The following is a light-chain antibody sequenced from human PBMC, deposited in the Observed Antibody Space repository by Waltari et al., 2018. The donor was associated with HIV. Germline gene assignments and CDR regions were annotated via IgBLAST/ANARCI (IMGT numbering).Light chain of an antibody. CDR2: GAT. CDR1: QNITHY. Sequence: DIQMAQPPSSLSASIGDSVTITCRARQNITHYLNWYHQRPGKAPSLLIYGATRLQGGVPSRFRGIGSGTFFTLIITSLQPEDFGTYYTQQSFSAPTFGRGTRVDIK. V-gene: IGKV1-39*01. J-gene: IGKJ5*01. CDR3: QQSFSAPT.